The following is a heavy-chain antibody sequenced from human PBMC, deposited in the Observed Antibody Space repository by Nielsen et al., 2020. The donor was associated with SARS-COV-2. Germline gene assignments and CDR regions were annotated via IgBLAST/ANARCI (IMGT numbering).Heavy chain of an antibody. J-gene: IGHJ4*02. Sequence: GGSLRLSCAASGFTFSSYAMHWVRQAPGKGLEWVAVISYDGSNKYYADSVKGRFTISRDNSKNTLYLQMNSLRAEDTAVYYCARDNPGRYFDYWGQGTLVTVSS. D-gene: IGHD3-10*01. CDR1: GFTFSSYA. V-gene: IGHV3-30-3*01. CDR2: ISYDGSNK. CDR3: ARDNPGRYFDY.